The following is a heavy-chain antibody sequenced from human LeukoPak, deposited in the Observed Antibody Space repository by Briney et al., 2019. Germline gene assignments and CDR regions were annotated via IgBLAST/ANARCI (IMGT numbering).Heavy chain of an antibody. Sequence: ASVKVSCKASGYTFTDYYLHWVRQPPGQGLEWMGWINPNSGGTKYAQNFQGRVTMTRDTSSSTAYMELSRLRSDDTAVYYCARVGCTNINCLNWFDPWGQGTLAIVSS. CDR2: INPNSGGT. J-gene: IGHJ5*02. CDR3: ARVGCTNINCLNWFDP. D-gene: IGHD2-8*01. V-gene: IGHV1-2*02. CDR1: GYTFTDYY.